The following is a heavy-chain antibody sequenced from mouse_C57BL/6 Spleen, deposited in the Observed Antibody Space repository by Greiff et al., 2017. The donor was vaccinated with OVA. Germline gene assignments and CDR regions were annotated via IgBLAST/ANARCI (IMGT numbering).Heavy chain of an antibody. J-gene: IGHJ2*01. CDR3: ARDWDEDY. D-gene: IGHD4-1*01. Sequence: EVHLVESGGGLVKPGGSLKLSCAASGFTFSSYAMSWVRQTPEKRLEWVATISDGGSYTYYPDNVKGRFTISRDNAKNNLYLQMSHLKSEDTAMYSCARDWDEDYWGQGTTLTVSS. V-gene: IGHV5-4*01. CDR1: GFTFSSYA. CDR2: ISDGGSYT.